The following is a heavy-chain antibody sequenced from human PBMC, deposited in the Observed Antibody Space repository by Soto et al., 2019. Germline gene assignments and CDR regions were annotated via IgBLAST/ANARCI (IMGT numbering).Heavy chain of an antibody. CDR1: GFTFSTFW. CDR2: IKQDGGQK. J-gene: IGHJ5*01. CDR3: ASDLPRGGGNHVGS. Sequence: GGSLRLSCAASGFTFSTFWMTWVRQAPGKGLEWVANIKQDGGQKYYLDSVKGRFTISRDNAKNSLYLQMDSLRVEDTAVYYCASDLPRGGGNHVGSWGQGTLVTVSS. V-gene: IGHV3-7*05. D-gene: IGHD2-15*01.